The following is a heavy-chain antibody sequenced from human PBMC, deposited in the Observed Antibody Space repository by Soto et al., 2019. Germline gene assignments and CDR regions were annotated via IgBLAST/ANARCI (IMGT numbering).Heavy chain of an antibody. CDR3: AKEVITMIGSFFQH. CDR2: TSGSGGST. V-gene: IGHV3-23*01. D-gene: IGHD3-22*01. Sequence: QAGGSLRLSCAASGFTFSSYAMSWVRQAPGKGLEWVSATSGSGGSTYYADSVKGRFTISRDNSKNTVYLQMNSLRVEDTAVYYCAKEVITMIGSFFQHWGQGTLVTVSS. J-gene: IGHJ1*01. CDR1: GFTFSSYA.